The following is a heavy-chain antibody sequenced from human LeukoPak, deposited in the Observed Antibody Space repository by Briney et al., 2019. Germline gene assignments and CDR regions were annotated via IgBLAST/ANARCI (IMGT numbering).Heavy chain of an antibody. CDR1: GFTFSSYA. Sequence: GGSLRLSCAASGFTFSSYAITWVRQAPGKGLEWVSSIRSSGDSIFYADSVKGRFTISRDNAKNSLYLQMNNLRAEDTAVYYCAELGTTMIGGVWGKGTTVTVSS. J-gene: IGHJ6*04. D-gene: IGHD3-10*02. CDR2: IRSSGDSI. V-gene: IGHV3-48*03. CDR3: AELGTTMIGGV.